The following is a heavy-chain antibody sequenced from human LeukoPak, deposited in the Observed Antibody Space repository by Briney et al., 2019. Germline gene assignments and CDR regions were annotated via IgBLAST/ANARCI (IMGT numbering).Heavy chain of an antibody. CDR2: ISGSGGST. J-gene: IGHJ4*02. CDR3: ARDMGDYGYFDY. V-gene: IGHV3-23*01. Sequence: GGSLRLSCAASGFTFSSYAMSWVRQAPGKGLEWVSAISGSGGSTYYADSVKGRFTISRDNSKNTLYLQMNSLRAEDTAVYYCARDMGDYGYFDYWGQGTLVTVSS. CDR1: GFTFSSYA. D-gene: IGHD4-17*01.